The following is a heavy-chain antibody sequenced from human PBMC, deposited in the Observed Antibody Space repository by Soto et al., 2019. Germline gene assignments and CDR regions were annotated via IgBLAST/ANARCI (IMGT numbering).Heavy chain of an antibody. CDR3: ARRYCSGGSRYFYNWFDP. D-gene: IGHD2-15*01. J-gene: IGHJ5*02. V-gene: IGHV1-2*02. Sequence: ASVKVSCKASGYTFTGYYMHWVRQAPGQGLEWMGWINPNSGGTNYAQKFQGRVTMTRDTSISTAYMELGRLRSDDTAVYYCARRYCSGGSRYFYNWFDPWGQGTLVTVSS. CDR1: GYTFTGYY. CDR2: INPNSGGT.